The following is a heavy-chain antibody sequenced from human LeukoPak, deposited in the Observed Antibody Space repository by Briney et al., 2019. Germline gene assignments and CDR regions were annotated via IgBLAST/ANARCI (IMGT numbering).Heavy chain of an antibody. J-gene: IGHJ4*02. CDR1: GGSISSDY. CDR3: ATRGY. CDR2: IYNSGSN. D-gene: IGHD3-10*01. Sequence: SETVSLTCTVSGGSISSDYWQWIRQPPGKGLEWVGYIYNSGSNKYNPSLKSRVTISIDTSKNQFSLKLTSVTAADTAVYYCATRGYWGQGTLVTVSS. V-gene: IGHV4-59*08.